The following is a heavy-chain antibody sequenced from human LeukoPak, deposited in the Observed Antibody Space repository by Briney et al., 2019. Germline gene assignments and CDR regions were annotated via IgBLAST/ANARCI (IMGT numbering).Heavy chain of an antibody. J-gene: IGHJ6*02. V-gene: IGHV1-69*04. Sequence: SVKVSCKASVGTFSRYAISWVRQAPGQGLEWMVRIIPILGIANYAQKFQGRVTITADKSTSTAYLELSSLRSEDTAVYYCASSPADIVATLGMDVWGQGTTVTVSS. D-gene: IGHD5-12*01. CDR2: IIPILGIA. CDR1: VGTFSRYA. CDR3: ASSPADIVATLGMDV.